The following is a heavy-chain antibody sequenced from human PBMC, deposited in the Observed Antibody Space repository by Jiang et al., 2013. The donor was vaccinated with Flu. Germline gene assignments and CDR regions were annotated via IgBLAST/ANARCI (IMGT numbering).Heavy chain of an antibody. V-gene: IGHV3-23*01. CDR3: AKEEALTYCGGDCYSGYFDY. D-gene: IGHD2-21*02. CDR2: LSGSGGST. Sequence: PGKGAWSGSSGLSGSGGSTYYADSVKGRFTISRDNSKNTLYLQMNSLRAEDTAVYYCAKEEALTYCGGDCYSGYFDYWGQGTLVTVSS. J-gene: IGHJ4*02.